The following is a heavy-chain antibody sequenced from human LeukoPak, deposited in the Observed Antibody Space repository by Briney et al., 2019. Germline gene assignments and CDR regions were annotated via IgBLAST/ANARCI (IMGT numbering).Heavy chain of an antibody. J-gene: IGHJ4*02. D-gene: IGHD1-26*01. Sequence: GGSLRLSCAASGFTFSSYGMHWVRQAPGKGLEWVAVIWYDGSNKYYTDSVKGRFTISRDNSKNTVSLQMNSLRAEDTAVYYCARGGGYGPFDYWGQGTQVTVSS. CDR2: IWYDGSNK. CDR1: GFTFSSYG. CDR3: ARGGGYGPFDY. V-gene: IGHV3-33*01.